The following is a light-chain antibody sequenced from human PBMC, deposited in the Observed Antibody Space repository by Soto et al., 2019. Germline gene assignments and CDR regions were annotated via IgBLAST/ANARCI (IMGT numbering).Light chain of an antibody. V-gene: IGKV4-1*01. CDR3: QQYFGTPLT. Sequence: DIVMTQSPDSLAVSLGGRATINCKSSQSVLYNSNNKNYLAWYQQKPGQPPKLLIYWASARESGVPDRFSGSGSGTEVTLTISSLQAEDVAIYYCQQYFGTPLTFGGGTKVEIK. CDR1: QSVLYNSNNKNY. CDR2: WAS. J-gene: IGKJ4*01.